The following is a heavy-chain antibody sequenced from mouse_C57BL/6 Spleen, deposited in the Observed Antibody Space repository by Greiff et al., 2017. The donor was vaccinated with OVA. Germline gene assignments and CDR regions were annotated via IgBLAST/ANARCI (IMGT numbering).Heavy chain of an antibody. J-gene: IGHJ1*03. Sequence: QVQLQQPGAELVRPGSSVKLSCKASGYTFTSYWMHWVKQRPIQGLEWIGNIYPSDSETHYNQKFKDKATLTVDKSSSTAYLQLSSLTSEDSAVYYCARGDDYGYFDVWGTGTTVTVSS. CDR3: ARGDDYGYFDV. V-gene: IGHV1-52*01. D-gene: IGHD2-3*01. CDR1: GYTFTSYW. CDR2: IYPSDSET.